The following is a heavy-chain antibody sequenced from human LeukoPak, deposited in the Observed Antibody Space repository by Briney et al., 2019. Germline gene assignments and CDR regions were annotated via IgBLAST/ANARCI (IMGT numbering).Heavy chain of an antibody. CDR2: INPSGGST. CDR1: GYTLTSYY. V-gene: IGHV1-46*01. J-gene: IGHJ4*02. Sequence: ASVKVTCKASGYTLTSYYLHWVRQAPGQGLEWMAIINPSGGSTSHAQKYQDRVTMTRDTSTRTVYMQLSSLRSDDTAVYYCARDVAREFDYWGQGTLVTVSS. CDR3: ARDVAREFDY.